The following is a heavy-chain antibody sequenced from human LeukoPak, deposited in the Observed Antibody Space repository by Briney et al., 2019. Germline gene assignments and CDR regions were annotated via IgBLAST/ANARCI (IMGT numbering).Heavy chain of an antibody. J-gene: IGHJ4*02. D-gene: IGHD3-22*01. CDR3: AGLVGRYSSGLYYYYFDY. Sequence: LETLSLTCTVSGDSINSLDLWSWVRQPPGKGLEWIGEMYLSGTTHSNPSVKSRVTISIDKSKNQFFLNLSSVTAADTAVYYCAGLVGRYSSGLYYYYFDYWGQGTLVTVSS. CDR1: GDSINSLDL. V-gene: IGHV4-4*02. CDR2: MYLSGTT.